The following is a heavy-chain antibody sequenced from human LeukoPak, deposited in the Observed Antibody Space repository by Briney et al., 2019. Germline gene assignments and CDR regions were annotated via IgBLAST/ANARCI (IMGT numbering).Heavy chain of an antibody. CDR1: GFTFSGYS. J-gene: IGHJ6*03. V-gene: IGHV3-48*01. CDR2: ISTSSSVI. D-gene: IGHD3-10*01. CDR3: ARHHGSGSSPSYYYYYYMDV. Sequence: GGSLRLSCTASGFTFSGYSMNWVRQAPGKGLEWISYISTSSSVIYYSDSVKGRFTISRDDARNSLYLQMNSLRAEDTAVYYCARHHGSGSSPSYYYYYYMDVWGKGTTVTVSS.